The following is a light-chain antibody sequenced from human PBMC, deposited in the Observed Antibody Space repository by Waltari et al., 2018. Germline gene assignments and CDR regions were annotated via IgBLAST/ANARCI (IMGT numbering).Light chain of an antibody. J-gene: IGKJ1*01. V-gene: IGKV3-15*01. CDR2: GAS. CDR1: QSVSSN. CDR3: HQYNNWPPWT. Sequence: DIVMTKSPATLSVSLGERVTLSCRDSQSVSSNLAGYQQKPGQAPSLLIPGASTSAPGIPARFSGSGSVTEFTLTISSLQSEHFAIYYCHQYNNWPPWTFGPGTKVEVK.